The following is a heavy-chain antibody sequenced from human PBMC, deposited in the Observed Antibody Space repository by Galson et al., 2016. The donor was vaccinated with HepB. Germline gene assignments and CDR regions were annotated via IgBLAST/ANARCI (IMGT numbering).Heavy chain of an antibody. J-gene: IGHJ5*02. CDR1: GGSITSDGCY. V-gene: IGHV4-31*03. CDR3: ARTRLTLVRGVDPNWFDP. Sequence: TLSLTCTVSGGSITSDGCYWSWIRQHPGKGLEWIGFIYYSGSTYYNPSLQRRLTISVDTSMSQFSLKPRSVTAADTAVYYCARTRLTLVRGVDPNWFDPWGQGTLVTVSS. CDR2: IYYSGST. D-gene: IGHD3-10*01.